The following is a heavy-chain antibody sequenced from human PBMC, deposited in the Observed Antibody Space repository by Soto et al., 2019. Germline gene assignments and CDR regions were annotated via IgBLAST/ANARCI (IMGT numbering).Heavy chain of an antibody. J-gene: IGHJ6*02. CDR3: ARSWSGSTSGRVDV. CDR1: GFNFDDHV. CDR2: INWDGYSI. Sequence: GGSLRLSCVASGFNFDDHVMHWVRQVPGKGLEWVGHINWDGYSIGYGGSVRGRFTISRDNAKNTLYLQMNSLRREDTALYYCARSWSGSTSGRVDVWGQGTTVTVSS. V-gene: IGHV3-9*01. D-gene: IGHD3-3*01.